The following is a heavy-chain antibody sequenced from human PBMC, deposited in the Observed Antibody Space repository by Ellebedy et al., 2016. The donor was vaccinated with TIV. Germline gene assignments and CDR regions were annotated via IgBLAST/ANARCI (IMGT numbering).Heavy chain of an antibody. V-gene: IGHV3-74*03. D-gene: IGHD1-26*01. Sequence: GESLKISCAASGFTFSSYWMHWVRQAPGKGLVWVSRINRDGSSTTYADSVKGRFTISRDNAKNTVYLQMSSLRAEDTAVYYCARERGIVATARSFDYWGQGTLVTVSS. J-gene: IGHJ4*02. CDR2: INRDGSST. CDR1: GFTFSSYW. CDR3: ARERGIVATARSFDY.